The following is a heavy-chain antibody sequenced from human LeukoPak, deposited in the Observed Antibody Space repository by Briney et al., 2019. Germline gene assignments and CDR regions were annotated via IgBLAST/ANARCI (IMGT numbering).Heavy chain of an antibody. CDR2: ISTTSSTI. CDR1: GFTLSSYS. Sequence: GGSLRLSCAASGFTLSSYSMNWVRQAPGKGLEWISYISTTSSTIYYSDSVKGRFTISRDNARNSLYLQMNSLRHEDTAVYYCASFAATHGDYWGQGTLVTVSS. V-gene: IGHV3-48*02. J-gene: IGHJ4*02. D-gene: IGHD1-1*01. CDR3: ASFAATHGDY.